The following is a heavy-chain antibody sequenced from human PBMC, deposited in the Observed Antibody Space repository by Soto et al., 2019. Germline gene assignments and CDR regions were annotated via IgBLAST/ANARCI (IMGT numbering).Heavy chain of an antibody. J-gene: IGHJ4*02. V-gene: IGHV4-30-2*01. D-gene: IGHD3-22*01. Sequence: SETLSLTCAVSGGSISSGGYSWSWIRQPPGKGLEWIGYMYHSGSTYYNPPLKSRVTISVDRSKNQFSLKLSSVTAADTAVYYCARMNYYDTSGYPFDYWGQGMMVTVSS. CDR2: MYHSGST. CDR1: GGSISSGGYS. CDR3: ARMNYYDTSGYPFDY.